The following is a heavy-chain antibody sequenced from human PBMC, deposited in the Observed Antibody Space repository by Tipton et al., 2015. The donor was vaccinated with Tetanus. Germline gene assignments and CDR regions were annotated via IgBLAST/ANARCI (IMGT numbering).Heavy chain of an antibody. D-gene: IGHD6-25*01. Sequence: GSLRLSCAASGFTFSSYWMSWVRQAPGKGLEWVANIKQDGSEKYYVDSVKGRFTISRDNAKNSLYLQMNSLRAEDTAVYYCARFGDGSVPSSGWPHYYYYYGMDVWGQGTTVTVSS. J-gene: IGHJ6*02. CDR2: IKQDGSEK. CDR1: GFTFSSYW. CDR3: ARFGDGSVPSSGWPHYYYYYGMDV. V-gene: IGHV3-7*01.